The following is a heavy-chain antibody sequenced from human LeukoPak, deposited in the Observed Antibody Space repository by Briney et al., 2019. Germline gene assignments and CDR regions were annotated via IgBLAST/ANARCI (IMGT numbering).Heavy chain of an antibody. CDR2: INPNSGGT. Sequence: ASVKVSFKASVYTFTVYYMHWVRQAPGQGLEWMGWINPNSGGTKYAQKFQGRVTMTRDTSISTAYMELSRLRSDDTAVYYCARVAIYSSGTYYFDYWGQGTLVTVSS. CDR3: ARVAIYSSGTYYFDY. CDR1: VYTFTVYY. V-gene: IGHV1-2*02. J-gene: IGHJ4*02. D-gene: IGHD6-19*01.